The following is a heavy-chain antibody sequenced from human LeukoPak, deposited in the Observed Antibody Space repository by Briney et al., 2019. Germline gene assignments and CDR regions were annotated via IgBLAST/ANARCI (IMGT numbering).Heavy chain of an antibody. CDR2: FSGDSINI. CDR3: ASGIAASGHSPN. Sequence: GGSLRLSCAASGFSFSDYSMNWVRQAPGKGLEWISYFSGDSINIWYADSVKGRFTISRDNAKNSVFLQMNSLRAEDTAVYYCASGIAASGHSPNWGQGTLVTVSS. J-gene: IGHJ4*02. CDR1: GFSFSDYS. V-gene: IGHV3-48*01. D-gene: IGHD6-13*01.